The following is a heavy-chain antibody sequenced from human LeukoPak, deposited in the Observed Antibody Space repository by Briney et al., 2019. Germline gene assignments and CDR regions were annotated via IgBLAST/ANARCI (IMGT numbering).Heavy chain of an antibody. Sequence: PSETLSLTCAVSGYAMSSSYYWGWIRQPPGKGLEWIGSIYYSGSTYYNPSLKSRVTISVDTSKNQFSLKLSSVTAADTAVYYCARMGYSSSSNAFDIWGQGTMVTVSS. D-gene: IGHD6-13*01. V-gene: IGHV4-38-2*01. J-gene: IGHJ3*02. CDR2: IYYSGST. CDR1: GYAMSSSYY. CDR3: ARMGYSSSSNAFDI.